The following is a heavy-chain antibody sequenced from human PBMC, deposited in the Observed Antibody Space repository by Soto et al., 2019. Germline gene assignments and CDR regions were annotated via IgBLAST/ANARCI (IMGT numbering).Heavy chain of an antibody. CDR3: ARDKDYYDRSGYYYEGLDY. CDR2: IWYDGSNK. D-gene: IGHD3-22*01. V-gene: IGHV3-33*01. CDR1: GFTFSSYG. J-gene: IGHJ4*02. Sequence: QVQLVESGGGVVQPGRSLRLSCAASGFTFSSYGMHWVRQAPGKGLEWVAVIWYDGSNKYYADSVKGRFTISRDNSKNPLSLQMNSLSAEDTAVYYCARDKDYYDRSGYYYEGLDYWGQGTLVTVAS.